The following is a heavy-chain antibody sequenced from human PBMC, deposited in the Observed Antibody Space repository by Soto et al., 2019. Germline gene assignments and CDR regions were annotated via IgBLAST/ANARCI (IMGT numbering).Heavy chain of an antibody. CDR1: GYTFTSYD. Sequence: QVQLVQPGAEVKKPGASVKVSCKAAGYTFTSYDINWVRQATGQGLEWLGWMNPNSGNTGYAQKLQGRVTMSRNTSTSTAYMELSSLRSEDTAVYYCARGSGRNLTHYCYGMDVWGQGTTVTVS. V-gene: IGHV1-8*01. CDR2: MNPNSGNT. D-gene: IGHD3-10*01. J-gene: IGHJ6*02. CDR3: ARGSGRNLTHYCYGMDV.